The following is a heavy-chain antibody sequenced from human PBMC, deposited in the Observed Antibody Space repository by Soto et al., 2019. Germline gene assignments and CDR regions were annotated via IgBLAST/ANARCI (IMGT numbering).Heavy chain of an antibody. J-gene: IGHJ4*02. Sequence: SETLSLTCAVYGGSFSGYYWSLIRQPPGKGLEWIGEINHSGSTNYNPSLKSRVTISVDTSKSQFSLNLSFVTAADTAVYYCATMGTPATGLYFFDYWGQGSLVTVSS. CDR3: ATMGTPATGLYFFDY. CDR1: GGSFSGYY. D-gene: IGHD2-15*01. V-gene: IGHV4-34*01. CDR2: INHSGST.